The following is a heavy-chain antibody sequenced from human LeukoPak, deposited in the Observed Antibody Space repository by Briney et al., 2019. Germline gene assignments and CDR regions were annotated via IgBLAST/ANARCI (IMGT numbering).Heavy chain of an antibody. Sequence: GGSLRLSCAASGFTFSSYSMNWVRQAPGKGLEWVSSISSSSSYIYYADSVKGRFTISRDNAKNSLYLQMNSLRAEDTAVYYCARDFIAVAGSPAFDIWGQGTMVTVSS. CDR2: ISSSSSYI. CDR1: GFTFSSYS. J-gene: IGHJ3*02. D-gene: IGHD6-19*01. CDR3: ARDFIAVAGSPAFDI. V-gene: IGHV3-21*01.